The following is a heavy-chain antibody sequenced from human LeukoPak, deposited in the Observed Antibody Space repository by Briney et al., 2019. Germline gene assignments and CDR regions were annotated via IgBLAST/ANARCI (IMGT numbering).Heavy chain of an antibody. CDR2: VNRDGGST. Sequence: PGGSLRLSCAASGFTFSNYWMHWVRHAPGKGLVWVSRVNRDGGSTYYADSVKGRFTISRDNAKNTLYLQMNSLTAADTAVYFCGRGDYSSAVYGGQGTLVTVSS. D-gene: IGHD6-25*01. V-gene: IGHV3-74*01. J-gene: IGHJ4*02. CDR3: GRGDYSSAVY. CDR1: GFTFSNYW.